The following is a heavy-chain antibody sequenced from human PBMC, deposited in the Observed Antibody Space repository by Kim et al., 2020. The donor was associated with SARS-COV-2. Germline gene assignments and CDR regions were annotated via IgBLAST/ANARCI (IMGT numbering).Heavy chain of an antibody. Sequence: NYNPSLKSRVTISVDTSKNQFSLKLSSVTAADTAVYYCARGLMVRGVFDYWGQGTLVTVSS. J-gene: IGHJ4*02. CDR3: ARGLMVRGVFDY. D-gene: IGHD3-10*01. V-gene: IGHV4-34*01.